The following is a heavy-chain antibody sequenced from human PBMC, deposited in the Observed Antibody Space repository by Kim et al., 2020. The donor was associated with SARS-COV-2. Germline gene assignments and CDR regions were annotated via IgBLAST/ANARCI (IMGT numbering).Heavy chain of an antibody. J-gene: IGHJ5*02. CDR1: GGTFSSYA. Sequence: SVKVSCKASGGTFSSYAISWVRQAPGQWLEWMGGIIPIFGTANYAQKFQGRVTITADESTSTAYMELSSLRSEDTAVYYCASRGEWGEGWFDPWGQGTLVTVSS. D-gene: IGHD3-16*01. V-gene: IGHV1-69*13. CDR3: ASRGEWGEGWFDP. CDR2: IIPIFGTA.